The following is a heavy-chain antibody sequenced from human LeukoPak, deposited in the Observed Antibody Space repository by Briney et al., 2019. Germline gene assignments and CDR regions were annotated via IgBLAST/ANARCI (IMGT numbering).Heavy chain of an antibody. CDR1: GGSISSSTYY. Sequence: ETLSLTCSVSGGSISSSTYYWGWIRQPPGKGLEWVSVMYSGGRTFYADSVKGRFTISRDNSKNTLYLQMNSLRAEDTAVYFCASGGDYGDYSNWGQGTLVTVSS. J-gene: IGHJ4*02. D-gene: IGHD4-17*01. CDR2: MYSGGRT. V-gene: IGHV3-53*01. CDR3: ASGGDYGDYSN.